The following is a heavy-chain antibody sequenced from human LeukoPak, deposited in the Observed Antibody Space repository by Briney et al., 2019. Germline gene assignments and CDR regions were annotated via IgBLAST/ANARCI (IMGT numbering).Heavy chain of an antibody. V-gene: IGHV3-30*02. CDR1: GFTFSDYG. Sequence: QPGGSLRLSCAASGFTFSDYGMHWVRQAPGKGLDWVAFIRYDGSNKYYADSVKGRFTISRDNSENTLYLQMNSLRAEDTAVYYCAREVEDSSSWYHLYNNWFDPWGQGTLVTVSS. CDR3: AREVEDSSSWYHLYNNWFDP. J-gene: IGHJ5*02. D-gene: IGHD6-13*01. CDR2: IRYDGSNK.